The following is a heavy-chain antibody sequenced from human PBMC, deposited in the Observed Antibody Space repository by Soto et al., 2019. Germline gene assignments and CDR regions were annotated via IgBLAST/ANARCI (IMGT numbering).Heavy chain of an antibody. J-gene: IGHJ3*02. V-gene: IGHV4-59*01. CDR1: GGSISSYY. CDR3: VRDYRRGGTFDI. Sequence: PSETLSLTCTVSGGSISSYYWSWIRQPPGKGLEWIGYIYYSGSTNYNPSLKSRVTISVDTSKNQVSLKLSSVTAADTALYYCVRDYRRGGTFDIWGKGTIVTVSS. D-gene: IGHD3-16*01. CDR2: IYYSGST.